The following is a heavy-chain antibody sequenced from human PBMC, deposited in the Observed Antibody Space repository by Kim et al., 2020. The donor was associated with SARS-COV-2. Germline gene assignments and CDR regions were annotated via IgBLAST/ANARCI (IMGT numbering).Heavy chain of an antibody. V-gene: IGHV4-59*01. CDR2: IYYSGST. CDR1: GVSINTYY. Sequence: SETLSLTCTVSGVSINTYYWSWIRQPPGKGLEWIGYIYYSGSTNHNPSLKIRVTISVDTSKSQISLTLTSVTAADTAVYYCGCSGSYYNPLDVWGQGTTVTVSS. D-gene: IGHD3-10*02. CDR3: GCSGSYYNPLDV. J-gene: IGHJ6*02.